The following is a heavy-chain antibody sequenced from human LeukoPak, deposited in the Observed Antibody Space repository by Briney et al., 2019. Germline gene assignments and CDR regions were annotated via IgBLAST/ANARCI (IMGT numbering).Heavy chain of an antibody. CDR3: ARVDFWRSYYYYYYMDV. CDR2: INHSGST. D-gene: IGHD3-3*01. V-gene: IGHV4-34*01. J-gene: IGHJ6*03. Sequence: SETLSLTCAVYGGSFSGYYWSWIRQPPGKGLEWIGEINHSGSTSYNPSLKSRVTISVDTSKNQFSLKLSSVTAADTAVYYCARVDFWRSYYYYYYMDVWGKGTTVTVSS. CDR1: GGSFSGYY.